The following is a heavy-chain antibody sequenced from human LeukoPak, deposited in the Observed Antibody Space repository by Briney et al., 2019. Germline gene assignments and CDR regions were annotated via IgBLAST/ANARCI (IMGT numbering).Heavy chain of an antibody. CDR1: GFTFSSYW. CDR2: IKQDGSEK. CDR3: AREGIRRGPYYFDY. D-gene: IGHD2-21*01. J-gene: IGHJ4*02. V-gene: IGHV3-7*01. Sequence: GGSLRLSCAASGFTFSSYWMSWVRQAPGKGREWVANIKQDGSEKYYADSVKGRFTISRDNAKNSLYLQMNSLRAEDTAVYYCAREGIRRGPYYFDYWGQGTLVTVSS.